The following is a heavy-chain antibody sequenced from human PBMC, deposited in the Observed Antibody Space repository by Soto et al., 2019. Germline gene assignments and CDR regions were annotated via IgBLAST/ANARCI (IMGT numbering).Heavy chain of an antibody. J-gene: IGHJ6*03. CDR3: ARVTSLLSYYYYMDV. V-gene: IGHV3-53*04. Sequence: GGSLRLSCAASGFTVSSNYMSWVRQAPGKGLEWVSVIYSGGSTYYADSVKDRFTISRHNSKNTLYLQMNSLRAEDTAVYYCARVTSLLSYYYYMDVWGKGTTVTVSS. CDR1: GFTVSSNY. D-gene: IGHD2-2*01. CDR2: IYSGGST.